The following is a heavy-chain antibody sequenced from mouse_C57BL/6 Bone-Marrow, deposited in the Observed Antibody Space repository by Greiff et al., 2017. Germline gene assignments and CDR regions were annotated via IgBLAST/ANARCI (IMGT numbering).Heavy chain of an antibody. CDR1: GYTFTSYW. V-gene: IGHV1-50*01. J-gene: IGHJ1*03. D-gene: IGHD1-1*01. Sequence: QVQLQQPGAELVKPGASVKLSCKASGYTFTSYWLQWVKQRPGQGLEWIGEIDPSDSYTKYNQKFKGKATLTVETSSSTAYMQLSILTSEDSAVYYCARDYYGSLWYFDVWGTGTTVTVSS. CDR3: ARDYYGSLWYFDV. CDR2: IDPSDSYT.